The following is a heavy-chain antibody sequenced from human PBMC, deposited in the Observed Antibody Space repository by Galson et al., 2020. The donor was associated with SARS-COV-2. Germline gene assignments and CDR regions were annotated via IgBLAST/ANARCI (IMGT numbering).Heavy chain of an antibody. J-gene: IGHJ4*02. D-gene: IGHD6-25*01. V-gene: IGHV4-39*01. Sequence: SETLSLTCTVSGGSISSSSYYWGWIRQPPGKGLEWIGSIYYTGTTYYNPSIRSRVTISIDTSKQFSLKLSSVTAADTAVYYCARLGLAAAASDYWGQGTLVTVSS. CDR3: ARLGLAAAASDY. CDR2: IYYTGTT. CDR1: GGSISSSSYY.